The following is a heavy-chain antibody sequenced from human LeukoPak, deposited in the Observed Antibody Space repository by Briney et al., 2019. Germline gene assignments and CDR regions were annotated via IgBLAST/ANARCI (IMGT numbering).Heavy chain of an antibody. CDR1: GGSISSGGYY. D-gene: IGHD6-25*01. CDR3: AREAAPYYFDY. V-gene: IGHV4-31*03. CDR2: IYYSGST. J-gene: IGHJ4*02. Sequence: PSQTLSLTCTVSGGSISSGGYYWSWIRQHPGKGLEWIGYIYYSGSTYYNPSLRSRVTISVDTSKNQFSLKLSSVTAADTAVYYRAREAAPYYFDYWGQGTLVTVSS.